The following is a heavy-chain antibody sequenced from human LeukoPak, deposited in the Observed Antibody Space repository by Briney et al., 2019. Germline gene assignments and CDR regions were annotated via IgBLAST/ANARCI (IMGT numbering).Heavy chain of an antibody. V-gene: IGHV3-7*01. J-gene: IGHJ3*02. D-gene: IGHD2-15*01. CDR2: IKQDGSER. Sequence: GGSLRLSCSASGFTFSSYWMSWVRQAPGKGLEWVANIKQDGSERYYVDSVKGRFTISRDNAKNSLYLQMNSLRAEDTAVYYCARDISCSGGSCFHLYDAFDIWGQGTMVTVSS. CDR3: ARDISCSGGSCFHLYDAFDI. CDR1: GFTFSSYW.